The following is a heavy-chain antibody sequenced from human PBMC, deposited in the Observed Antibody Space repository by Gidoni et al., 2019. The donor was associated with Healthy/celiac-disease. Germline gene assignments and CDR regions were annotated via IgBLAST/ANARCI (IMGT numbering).Heavy chain of an antibody. J-gene: IGHJ5*02. CDR1: GFSLSNARMG. CDR2: IFSNDEK. Sequence: VTLKESGPVLVNPTETLTLTCTVSGFSLSNARMGVSWIRQPPGKALEWLAHIFSNDEKSYSTSLKSRLTISKDTSKSQVVLTMTNMDPVDTATYYCARDWVDRSGWYWFDPWGQGTLVTVSS. D-gene: IGHD6-19*01. V-gene: IGHV2-26*01. CDR3: ARDWVDRSGWYWFDP.